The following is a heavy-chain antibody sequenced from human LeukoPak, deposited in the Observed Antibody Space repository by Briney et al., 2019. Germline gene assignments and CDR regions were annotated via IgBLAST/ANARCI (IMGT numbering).Heavy chain of an antibody. D-gene: IGHD2/OR15-2a*01. CDR3: AKDETPHVVKPFFDY. CDR2: ISWNSGSI. Sequence: PGRSLRLSCAASGFTFDDYAMHWVRQAPGKGLEWVSGISWNSGSIGYADSVKGRFTISRDNAKNSLYLQMNSLGAEDTALYYCAKDETPHVVKPFFDYWGQGTLVTVSS. CDR1: GFTFDDYA. V-gene: IGHV3-9*01. J-gene: IGHJ4*02.